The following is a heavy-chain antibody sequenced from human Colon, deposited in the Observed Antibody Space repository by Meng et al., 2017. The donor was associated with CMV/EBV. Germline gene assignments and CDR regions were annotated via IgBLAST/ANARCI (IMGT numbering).Heavy chain of an antibody. CDR3: ARMALHWYFDL. CDR1: GASISGRSYY. D-gene: IGHD5-24*01. CDR2: IYYTGND. J-gene: IGHJ2*01. V-gene: IGHV4-39*07. Sequence: QVHLQGPGPGLVKPSETLSLTCTVSGASISGRSYYWGWTRQPPGKGLEWIASIYYTGNDYHNPSLKSRVTISIDTSNNQFSLRLTSVTAADTAVYYCARMALHWYFDLWGRGTLVTVSS.